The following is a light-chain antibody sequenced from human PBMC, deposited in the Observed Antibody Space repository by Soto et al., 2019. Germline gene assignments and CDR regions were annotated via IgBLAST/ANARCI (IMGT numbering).Light chain of an antibody. CDR3: SSYAGSSTYV. Sequence: QSALTQPPSASGSPGQSVTISCTGTISDVGGYNYVAWYQQHPGKAPELMIYEVNKRPSGVPDRFSGSKSGSTASLTVSGLQAEDEADYYCSSYAGSSTYVFGTGTKLTVL. CDR1: ISDVGGYNY. J-gene: IGLJ1*01. CDR2: EVN. V-gene: IGLV2-8*01.